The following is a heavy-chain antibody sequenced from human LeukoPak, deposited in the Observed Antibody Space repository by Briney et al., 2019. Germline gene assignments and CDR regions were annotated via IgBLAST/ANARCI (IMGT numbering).Heavy chain of an antibody. Sequence: ASVKVSCKASGYTFTGYCLHWVRQAPGQGLEWMGWISAYNGHTKYPQKLQGRVTMTTDTSTSTAYMELRSLRSDDTAVYYCARGFPPRRNYDSSGYYSYYFDYWGQGTLVTVSS. J-gene: IGHJ4*02. CDR2: ISAYNGHT. CDR3: ARGFPPRRNYDSSGYYSYYFDY. CDR1: GYTFTGYC. D-gene: IGHD3-22*01. V-gene: IGHV1-18*04.